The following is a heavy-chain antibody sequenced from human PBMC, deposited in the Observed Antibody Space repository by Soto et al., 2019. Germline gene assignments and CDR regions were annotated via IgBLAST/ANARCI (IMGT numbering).Heavy chain of an antibody. Sequence: QVQLQESGPGLVKPSQTLSLTCTVSVGSISSGGYYWSWIRQHPGTGLAWIGHIYYSGSTYYNPSLKGRVTISVDTSKNQFSLKLSSVTVADTAVYYCARDRLATTVANRRWFDPWGQGTLVTVSS. CDR3: ARDRLATTVANRRWFDP. CDR1: VGSISSGGYY. D-gene: IGHD4-4*01. CDR2: IYYSGST. V-gene: IGHV4-31*03. J-gene: IGHJ5*02.